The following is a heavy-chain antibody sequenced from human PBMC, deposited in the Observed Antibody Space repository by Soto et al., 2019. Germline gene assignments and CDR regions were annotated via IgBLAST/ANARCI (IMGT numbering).Heavy chain of an antibody. CDR3: ARVKCSGGSCYSGYYYYYMDV. D-gene: IGHD2-15*01. Sequence: GGSLRLSCAASGFTFSSYWMSWVRQAPGKGLEWVANIKQDGSEKYYVDSVKDRFTISRDNAKNSLYLQMNSLRAEDTAVYYCARVKCSGGSCYSGYYYYYMDVWGKGTTVTVSS. CDR1: GFTFSSYW. CDR2: IKQDGSEK. J-gene: IGHJ6*03. V-gene: IGHV3-7*01.